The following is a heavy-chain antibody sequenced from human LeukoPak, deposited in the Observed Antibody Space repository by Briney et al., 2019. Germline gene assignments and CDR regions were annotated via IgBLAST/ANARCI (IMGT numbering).Heavy chain of an antibody. J-gene: IGHJ4*02. Sequence: ASVKVSCMASGYTFTSYDINWVRQATGQGLEWMGWMNPNSGNTGYAQKFQGRVTMTRNTSISTAYMELSSLRSEDTAVYYCAREIGIAVAGTVYYFDYWGQGTLVTVSS. CDR1: GYTFTSYD. CDR2: MNPNSGNT. CDR3: AREIGIAVAGTVYYFDY. D-gene: IGHD6-19*01. V-gene: IGHV1-8*01.